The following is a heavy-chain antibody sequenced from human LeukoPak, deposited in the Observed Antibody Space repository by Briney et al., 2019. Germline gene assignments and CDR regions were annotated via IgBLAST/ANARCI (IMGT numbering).Heavy chain of an antibody. CDR3: AKGLHYGGYHDAFDI. CDR1: GFTFDDYA. CDR2: ISWNSGSI. D-gene: IGHD4-17*01. V-gene: IGHV3-9*01. Sequence: GGSLRLSCAASGFTFDDYAMHWVRQAPGKGLEWVSGISWNSGSIGYADSVKGRFTISRDNAKNSLFLQMNSLRAEDTALYYCAKGLHYGGYHDAFDIWGQGTMVTVSS. J-gene: IGHJ3*02.